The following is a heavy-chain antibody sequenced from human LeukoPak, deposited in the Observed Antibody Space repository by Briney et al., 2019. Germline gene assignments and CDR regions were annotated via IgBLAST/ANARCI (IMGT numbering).Heavy chain of an antibody. CDR3: ARQGVTSAEYFQH. CDR1: GGSISSYY. CDR2: IYYSGST. D-gene: IGHD4-11*01. Sequence: SETLSLTCTVSGGSISSYYWSWIRQPPGKGLEWIGYIYYSGSTSYNPSLKSRVTISVDTSKNQFSPRLSSVTAADTAVYYCARQGVTSAEYFQHWGQGTLVTVSS. J-gene: IGHJ1*01. V-gene: IGHV4-59*08.